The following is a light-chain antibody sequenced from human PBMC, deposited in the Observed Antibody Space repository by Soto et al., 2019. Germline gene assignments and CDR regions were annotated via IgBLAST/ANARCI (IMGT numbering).Light chain of an antibody. CDR2: GAS. CDR3: QQYGSSPRT. Sequence: EIVLTQSPGTPSLSPGERATLSCRASQSLSSTYLAWYQQKRGRAPRLLIYGASSRATGIPDRFSGSGSGTDFTLTISRLEPEDFAVYYCQQYGSSPRTFGQGTKLEIK. CDR1: QSLSSTY. V-gene: IGKV3-20*01. J-gene: IGKJ2*01.